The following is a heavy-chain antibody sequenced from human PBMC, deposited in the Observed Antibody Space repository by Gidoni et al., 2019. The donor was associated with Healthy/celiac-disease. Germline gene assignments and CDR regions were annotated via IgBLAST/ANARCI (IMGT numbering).Heavy chain of an antibody. CDR3: ARAYCSGGSCYVFDY. CDR1: GGPFSSYA. V-gene: IGHV1-69*06. Sequence: QVQLVQSGAAVKKPGSSVQVSCKASGGPFSSYAISWLRQAPAQGLAWMGGIIPIFGTATYAQKSQVRFTITADKSPSTAYMELSSLRSEDTAVYYCARAYCSGGSCYVFDYWGQGTLVTVSS. J-gene: IGHJ4*02. D-gene: IGHD2-15*01. CDR2: IIPIFGTA.